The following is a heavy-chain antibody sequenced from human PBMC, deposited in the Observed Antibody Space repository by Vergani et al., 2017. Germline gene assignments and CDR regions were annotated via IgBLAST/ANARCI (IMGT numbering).Heavy chain of an antibody. CDR1: GGSISSYY. D-gene: IGHD2/OR15-2a*01. Sequence: QVQLQESGPGLVKPSETLSLTCTVSGGSISSYYWSWFRQPPGKGLEWIGYIYYSGSTNYNPSLKSRVTISVDTSKNQFSLKLSSVTAADTAVYYCARLSLYDADYWGQGTLVTVSS. V-gene: IGHV4-59*01. CDR2: IYYSGST. CDR3: ARLSLYDADY. J-gene: IGHJ4*02.